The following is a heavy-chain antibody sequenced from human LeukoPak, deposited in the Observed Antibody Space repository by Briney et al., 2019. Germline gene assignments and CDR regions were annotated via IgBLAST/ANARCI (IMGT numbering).Heavy chain of an antibody. CDR2: IRYDGSNN. CDR3: AKTDDSSGYYLDY. D-gene: IGHD3-22*01. CDR1: GFTFSSYG. Sequence: GGSLRLSCAASGFTFSSYGMHWVRQAPGKGLEWVAFIRYDGSNNYYADSVKGRFTISRDNSKNTLYLQMNSLRAEDTAVYYCAKTDDSSGYYLDYWGQGTLVTVSS. V-gene: IGHV3-30*02. J-gene: IGHJ4*02.